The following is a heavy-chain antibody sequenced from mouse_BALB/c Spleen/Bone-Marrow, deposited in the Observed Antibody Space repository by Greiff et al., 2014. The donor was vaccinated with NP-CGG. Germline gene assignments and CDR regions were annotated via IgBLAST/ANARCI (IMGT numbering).Heavy chain of an antibody. V-gene: IGHV1-69*01. J-gene: IGHJ4*01. D-gene: IGHD2-4*01. CDR1: GYTFTDNW. CDR3: ARGGHDFSLDY. Sequence: VKLVESGAELGMPGASVKVSCKASGYTFTDNWIYWVKQRPGQGLEWIGAIDTSDSYTNFNQKFMGKASLTVDASSSTAYMQVSSLTSDDSAVYYCARGGHDFSLDYWGQGTSVTVSS. CDR2: IDTSDSYT.